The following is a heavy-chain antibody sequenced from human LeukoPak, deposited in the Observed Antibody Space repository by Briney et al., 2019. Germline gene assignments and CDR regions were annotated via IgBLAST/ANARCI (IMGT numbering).Heavy chain of an antibody. CDR3: AGFTMVRGAYESGY. CDR2: IYTRGST. J-gene: IGHJ4*02. D-gene: IGHD3-10*01. CDR1: GGSISSYY. V-gene: IGHV4-4*09. Sequence: PSETLSLTCTVSGGSISSYYWSWIRQPPGKGLEWIGCIYTRGSTNYNPSLKSRVTISVDTSKNQFSLKLSSVTAADTAVYYCAGFTMVRGAYESGYWGQGTLVTVSS.